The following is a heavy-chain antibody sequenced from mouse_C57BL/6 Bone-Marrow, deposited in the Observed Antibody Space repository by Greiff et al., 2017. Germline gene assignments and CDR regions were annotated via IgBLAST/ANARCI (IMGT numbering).Heavy chain of an antibody. CDR3: ARQRRLRGAPSGFAY. V-gene: IGHV1-72*01. CDR2: IDPNSGGT. D-gene: IGHD3-2*02. CDR1: GYTFTSYW. Sequence: QVQLQQPGAELVKPGASVKLSCKASGYTFTSYWMHWVKQRPGRGLEWIGRIDPNSGGTKYNEKFKSKATLTVDKPSSTAYMQLSSLTSEDSAVYDCARQRRLRGAPSGFAYWGQGTLVTVSA. J-gene: IGHJ3*01.